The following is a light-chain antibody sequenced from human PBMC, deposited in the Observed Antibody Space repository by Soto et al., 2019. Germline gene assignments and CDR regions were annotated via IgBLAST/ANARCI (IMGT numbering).Light chain of an antibody. CDR2: EVS. CDR1: QSLIRSDGNTY. CDR3: IQGTHWPWT. J-gene: IGKJ1*01. V-gene: IGKV2-30*02. Sequence: DVVMTQSPLSLPVTLGQPASISCRSSQSLIRSDGNTYLNWFQQRPGQSPRRLIYEVSDRDSGVADRFSGSGTGTDFTLKISRVEAADVGVYYCIQGTHWPWTFGQGTEVEIK.